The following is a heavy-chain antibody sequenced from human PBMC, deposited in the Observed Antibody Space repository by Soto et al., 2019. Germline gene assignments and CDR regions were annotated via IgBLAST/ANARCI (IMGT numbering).Heavy chain of an antibody. J-gene: IGHJ4*01. CDR3: ARGEQYSGRIFDY. Sequence: PSQTLSLTCAITGDSVSSNSAGWGCGMHSASRCLEWLGRTYYRSKWYYEYAVSVRGRITINPDTSKNQYSLQLNSVTPEDTAVYFCARGEQYSGRIFDYWGQGTLVTVSS. CDR2: TYYRSKWYY. V-gene: IGHV6-1*01. D-gene: IGHD1-26*01. CDR1: GDSVSSNSAG.